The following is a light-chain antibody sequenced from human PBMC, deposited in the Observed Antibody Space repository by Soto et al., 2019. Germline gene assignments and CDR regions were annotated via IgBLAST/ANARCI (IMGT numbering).Light chain of an antibody. CDR2: DAS. V-gene: IGKV1-33*01. CDR1: QDISNY. Sequence: DIQMTQSPSSLSASVGDKVTITSHASQDISNYLNWYQQKPGKAPKLLIYDASNLETGVPSRFSGSGSGTDFTLTISCLQSEDFATYYCQQYYSYPRTFGGGTKVDIK. CDR3: QQYYSYPRT. J-gene: IGKJ4*02.